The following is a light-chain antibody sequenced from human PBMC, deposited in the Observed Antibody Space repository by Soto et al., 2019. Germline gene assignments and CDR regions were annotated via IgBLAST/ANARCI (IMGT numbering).Light chain of an antibody. CDR1: QSVSSN. J-gene: IGKJ1*01. V-gene: IGKV3-15*01. CDR2: GAS. Sequence: EMVMTQSPATLSVSPGERATLSCRASQSVSSNLAWYQQKPGQAPRLLIYGASTRATGIPARFSGSVSGTDFTLTNSSLQSEDFAVYYCQQYNNWPPWTFGQGTKVEIK. CDR3: QQYNNWPPWT.